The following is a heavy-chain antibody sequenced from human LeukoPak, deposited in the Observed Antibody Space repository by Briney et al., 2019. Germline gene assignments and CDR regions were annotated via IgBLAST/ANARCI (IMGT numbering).Heavy chain of an antibody. CDR1: GFTFSSYT. Sequence: TGGSLRLSCAASGFTFSSYTMNWVRQAPGKGLEWVSSISPSTSNIYYADSVKGRFIISRDNAKNSLYLQINSQRAEDTAVYYCARSLRAFDIWGHGTMVTVSS. CDR2: ISPSTSNI. CDR3: ARSLRAFDI. J-gene: IGHJ3*02. V-gene: IGHV3-21*01.